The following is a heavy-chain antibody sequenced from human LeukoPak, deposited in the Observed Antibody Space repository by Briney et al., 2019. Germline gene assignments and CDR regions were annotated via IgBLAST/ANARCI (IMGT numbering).Heavy chain of an antibody. CDR2: ISSSSSYI. D-gene: IGHD7-27*01. CDR3: ARSELGYNYHYMDV. Sequence: GGSLRLSCAASGFTLSNYNMNWVRQAPGKGLEWVSSISSSSSYIYYADSVKGRFSISRDNAKNSLYLQMNSLRAEDTAVYYCARSELGYNYHYMDVWGKGTTVTVSS. V-gene: IGHV3-21*01. J-gene: IGHJ6*03. CDR1: GFTLSNYN.